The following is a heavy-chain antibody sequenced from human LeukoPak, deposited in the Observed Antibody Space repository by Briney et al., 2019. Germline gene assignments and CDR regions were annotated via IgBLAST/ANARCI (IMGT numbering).Heavy chain of an antibody. CDR1: GYTFTGYY. V-gene: IGHV1-2*02. CDR2: INPNTGAT. J-gene: IGHJ4*02. D-gene: IGHD6-19*01. Sequence: ASVKVSCKASGYTFTGYYMHWVRQAPGQGLEWMGWINPNTGATMYGRKFQGRVTLTRDTSISTAYMELSNLRSDDTALYYCARDRVGSGWPRPYYFEFWGQGSLVTVSS. CDR3: ARDRVGSGWPRPYYFEF.